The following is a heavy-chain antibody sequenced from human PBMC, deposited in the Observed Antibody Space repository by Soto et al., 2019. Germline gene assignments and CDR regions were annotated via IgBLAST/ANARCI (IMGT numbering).Heavy chain of an antibody. J-gene: IGHJ6*02. D-gene: IGHD6-19*01. CDR1: GYTFTSYA. Sequence: QVQLVQSGAEVKKPGASVKVSCKASGYTFTSYAMHWVRQAPGQRLEWMGWINAGNGNTKYSKKFQGRVTITRDTSASTAYMELSSLRSEDTAVYYCARDRIAVAGKGYYGMDVWGQGTTVTVSS. CDR2: INAGNGNT. CDR3: ARDRIAVAGKGYYGMDV. V-gene: IGHV1-3*01.